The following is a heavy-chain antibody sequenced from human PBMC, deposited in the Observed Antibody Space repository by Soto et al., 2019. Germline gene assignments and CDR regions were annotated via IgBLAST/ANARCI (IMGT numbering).Heavy chain of an antibody. Sequence: EVQLLESGGGLVQPGGSLRLSCAASGFTFSSYAMSWVRQAPGRGLEWVSAISGSGGSTYYADSVKGRFTISRDNSKNTLYLQMNSLRAEDTAVYYCAKDRHGVVAATVFDYWGQGTLVTVSS. CDR1: GFTFSSYA. D-gene: IGHD2-15*01. J-gene: IGHJ4*02. CDR2: ISGSGGST. CDR3: AKDRHGVVAATVFDY. V-gene: IGHV3-23*01.